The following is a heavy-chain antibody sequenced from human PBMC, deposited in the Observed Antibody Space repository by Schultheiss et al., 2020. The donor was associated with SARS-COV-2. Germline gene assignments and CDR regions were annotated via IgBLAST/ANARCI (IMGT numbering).Heavy chain of an antibody. CDR3: ARWGNGVRGEHYFDY. CDR1: GFTFTNSG. D-gene: IGHD3-10*01. Sequence: GGSLRLSCAASGFTFTNSGMHWVRQAPGKGLQWVAIISHDGSNKYYADSVKGRFTISRDNSKNTLYLQMNSLRAEDTAVYYCARWGNGVRGEHYFDYWGQGSLVTVSS. V-gene: IGHV3-30*04. CDR2: ISHDGSNK. J-gene: IGHJ4*02.